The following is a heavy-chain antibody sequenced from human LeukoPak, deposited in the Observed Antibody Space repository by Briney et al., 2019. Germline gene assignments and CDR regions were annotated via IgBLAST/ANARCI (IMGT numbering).Heavy chain of an antibody. D-gene: IGHD3-9*01. V-gene: IGHV1-2*02. CDR2: INPNSGGT. J-gene: IGHJ3*02. Sequence: ASVKASCKASGYTFTGYYMHWVRQAPGQGLEWMGWINPNSGGTNYAQKFQGRVTMTRDTSISTAYMELSRLRSDDTAVYYCAKGPVVLRYFDWSDAFDIWGQGTMVTVSS. CDR1: GYTFTGYY. CDR3: AKGPVVLRYFDWSDAFDI.